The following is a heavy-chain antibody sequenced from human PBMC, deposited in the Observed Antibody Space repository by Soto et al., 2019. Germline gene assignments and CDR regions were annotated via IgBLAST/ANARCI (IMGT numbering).Heavy chain of an antibody. J-gene: IGHJ4*02. Sequence: LSLTCTVASGSVSTYYWSWIRQPAGKGLEWIGRIFVNGNTNYNPSLRSRVTISVDTSKGQFSLNLTSVTAADTAVYFCARSGGSYNFDSWGQGILVTVSS. V-gene: IGHV4-4*07. CDR1: SGSVSTYY. CDR3: ARSGGSYNFDS. CDR2: IFVNGNT. D-gene: IGHD1-1*01.